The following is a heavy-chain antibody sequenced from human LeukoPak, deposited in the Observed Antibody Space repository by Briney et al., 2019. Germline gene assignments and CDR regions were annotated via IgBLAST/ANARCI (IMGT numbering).Heavy chain of an antibody. CDR2: IYFSGST. Sequence: SETLSLTCTVSGGSIRSYYWSWIRQPPGKGLEWIGYIYFSGSTSYNPSLKGRVTISVDRSKNQFSLKLSSVAAADTAVYYCARSYDTNFDYWGQGTLVTVSS. CDR1: GGSIRSYY. V-gene: IGHV4-59*01. CDR3: ARSYDTNFDY. D-gene: IGHD3-3*01. J-gene: IGHJ4*02.